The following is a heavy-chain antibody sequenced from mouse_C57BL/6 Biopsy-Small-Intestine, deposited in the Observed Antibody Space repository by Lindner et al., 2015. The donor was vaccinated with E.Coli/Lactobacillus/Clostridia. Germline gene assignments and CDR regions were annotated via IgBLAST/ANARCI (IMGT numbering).Heavy chain of an antibody. V-gene: IGHV14-4*01. CDR1: GFNIKDDY. CDR2: IDPENGDT. CDR3: TMGYYGRFAY. J-gene: IGHJ3*01. Sequence: VQLQESGAELVRPGASVKLSCTASGFNIKDDYMHWVKQRPEQGLEWIGWIDPENGDTEYASKFQGKATITADTSSNTAYLQLSSLTSEDAAVYYCTMGYYGRFAYWGQGTLVTVSA. D-gene: IGHD1-1*01.